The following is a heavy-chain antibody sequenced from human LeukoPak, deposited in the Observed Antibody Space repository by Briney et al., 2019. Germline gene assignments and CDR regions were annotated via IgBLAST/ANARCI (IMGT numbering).Heavy chain of an antibody. CDR1: GYSFTIYW. Sequence: GESLKISCKTSGYSFTIYWIGWVRQLSGKGLEWMGFIYPGDSDTRYSASFQGQVTISADKSLSTAYLQWSSLKASDTAMYYCARWLQPSPEYYFDYWGQGTLVTVSS. J-gene: IGHJ4*02. V-gene: IGHV5-51*01. CDR2: IYPGDSDT. D-gene: IGHD5-18*01. CDR3: ARWLQPSPEYYFDY.